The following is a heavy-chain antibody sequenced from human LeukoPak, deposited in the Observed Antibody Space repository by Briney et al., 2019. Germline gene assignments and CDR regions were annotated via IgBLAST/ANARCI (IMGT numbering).Heavy chain of an antibody. CDR1: XYXXTELS. CDR3: ATDPGRDGYNGYYFDY. D-gene: IGHD5-24*01. Sequence: ASVKVSCXVXXYXXTELSMHXVRQAPGKGLEWMGGFDPEDGETIYAQKFQGRVTMTEDTSTDTAYMELSSLRSEDTAVYYCATDPGRDGYNGYYFDYWGQGTLVTVSS. J-gene: IGHJ4*02. CDR2: FDPEDGET. V-gene: IGHV1-24*01.